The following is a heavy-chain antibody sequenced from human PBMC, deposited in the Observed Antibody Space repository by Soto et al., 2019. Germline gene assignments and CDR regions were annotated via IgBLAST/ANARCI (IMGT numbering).Heavy chain of an antibody. CDR1: GGTFSSYA. Sequence: QVQLVQSGAEVKKPGSSVKVSCKASGGTFSSYAISWVRQAPGQGLEWMGGIIPIFGTANYAQKFQGRVTITADKSTSTAHMELSSLGSEDTAVYYCERDLGYCSGGSCYEEGWFDPWGQGTLVTVSS. J-gene: IGHJ5*02. V-gene: IGHV1-69*06. CDR3: ERDLGYCSGGSCYEEGWFDP. D-gene: IGHD2-15*01. CDR2: IIPIFGTA.